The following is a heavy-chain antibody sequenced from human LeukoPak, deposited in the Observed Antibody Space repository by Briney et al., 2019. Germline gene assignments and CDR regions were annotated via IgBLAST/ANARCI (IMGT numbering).Heavy chain of an antibody. D-gene: IGHD3-22*01. CDR1: GFIFSSYA. Sequence: GGSLRLSCAASGFIFSSYAMNWVRQAPGKGLEWVGFIRYDGSDKYYADSVKGRFTISRDNSKNTLYLQMNSLRPEDTAVYFCAREIHSTGYYYAGGFMDVWGEGTTVTVSS. V-gene: IGHV3-30*02. CDR2: IRYDGSDK. CDR3: AREIHSTGYYYAGGFMDV. J-gene: IGHJ6*03.